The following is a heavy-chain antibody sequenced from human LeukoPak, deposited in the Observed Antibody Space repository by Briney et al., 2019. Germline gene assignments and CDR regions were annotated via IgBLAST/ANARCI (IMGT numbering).Heavy chain of an antibody. D-gene: IGHD5-18*01. V-gene: IGHV4-59*08. Sequence: SETLSLTCTVSGTSISSYYWSWIRQPPGKGLEWIGYIYYSGSTNYNPSLKSRVTISVDTSKNQFSLKLNSVTAADTAVYFCARHGSGFTFGSWYFDLWGRGTLVTVSS. CDR3: ARHGSGFTFGSWYFDL. J-gene: IGHJ2*01. CDR2: IYYSGST. CDR1: GTSISSYY.